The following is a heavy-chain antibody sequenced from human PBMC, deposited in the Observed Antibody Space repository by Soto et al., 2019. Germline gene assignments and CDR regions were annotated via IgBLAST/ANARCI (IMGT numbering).Heavy chain of an antibody. CDR1: GYTLTELS. CDR2: FDPEDGET. Sequence: ASVKVSCKVSGYTLTELSMHWVRQAPGKGLEWMGGFDPEDGETIYAQKFQGGVTMTEDTSTDTAYMELSSLRSEDTAVYYCATYFPYRPKAEAAMNWGQGTLVTVSS. J-gene: IGHJ4*02. D-gene: IGHD6-13*01. CDR3: ATYFPYRPKAEAAMN. V-gene: IGHV1-24*01.